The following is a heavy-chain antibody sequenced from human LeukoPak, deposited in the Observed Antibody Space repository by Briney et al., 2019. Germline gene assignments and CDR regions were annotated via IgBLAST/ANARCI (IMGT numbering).Heavy chain of an antibody. V-gene: IGHV4-38-2*02. Sequence: SETLSLTCTASGFSISSGHYWGWVRQPPGAGLEWIGSVYQSGTTYYSPSLKSRVTTSVDMSKNQFSLRLRPVTAADTAVYYCARIFIRNGYSSYFDCWGQGTLVTVSS. CDR3: ARIFIRNGYSSYFDC. J-gene: IGHJ4*02. D-gene: IGHD5-18*01. CDR1: GFSISSGHY. CDR2: VYQSGTT.